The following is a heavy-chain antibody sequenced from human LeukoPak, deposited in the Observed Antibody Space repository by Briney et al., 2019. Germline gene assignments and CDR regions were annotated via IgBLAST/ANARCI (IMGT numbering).Heavy chain of an antibody. J-gene: IGHJ6*02. CDR2: ISAYNGNT. D-gene: IGHD2-8*01. CDR1: GYTFTSYG. V-gene: IGHV1-18*01. CDR3: AREYYYYYYYGMDV. Sequence: GASVKVSCTASGYTFTSYGISWVRQAPGQGLEWMGWISAYNGNTNYAQKLQGRVTMTTDTSTSTAYMELRSLRSDDTAVYYCAREYYYYYYYGMDVWGQGTTVTVSS.